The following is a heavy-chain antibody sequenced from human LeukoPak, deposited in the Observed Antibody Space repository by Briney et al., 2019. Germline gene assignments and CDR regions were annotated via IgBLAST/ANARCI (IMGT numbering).Heavy chain of an antibody. D-gene: IGHD6-19*01. Sequence: ASVKVSCKASGYAFTGYYIHWVRQAPGQGLEWVGWINPNSGGTKYAQKFQGRVTMTRDTSITTAYMGLSRLRSDDTAVYYCAKGRVVAGSKSLTYHWFDPWGQGTLVTVSS. V-gene: IGHV1-2*02. J-gene: IGHJ5*02. CDR2: INPNSGGT. CDR3: AKGRVVAGSKSLTYHWFDP. CDR1: GYAFTGYY.